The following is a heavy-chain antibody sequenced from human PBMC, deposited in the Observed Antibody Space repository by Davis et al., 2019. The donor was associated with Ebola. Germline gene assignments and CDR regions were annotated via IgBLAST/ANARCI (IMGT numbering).Heavy chain of an antibody. CDR2: IVIGSGHT. CDR1: GFTFSSSA. CDR3: AAWVIGYCTTYSCYTSYNWFDP. J-gene: IGHJ5*02. V-gene: IGHV1-58*01. D-gene: IGHD2-2*01. Sequence: SVKVSCKASGFTFSSSAVQWVRQARGQRLEWIGWIVIGSGHTNYAQKFQERVTITRDMSTNTVYMELNSLRSKDTAVYYCAAWVIGYCTTYSCYTSYNWFDPWGQGTLVTVSS.